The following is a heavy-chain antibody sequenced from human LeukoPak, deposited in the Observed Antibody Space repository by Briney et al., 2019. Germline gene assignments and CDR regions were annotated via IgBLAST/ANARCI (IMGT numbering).Heavy chain of an antibody. CDR3: ATTSSSTHYYYYYGMDV. V-gene: IGHV4-59*01. D-gene: IGHD6-13*01. CDR2: IYYSGST. Sequence: SETLSLTCAVYGGSFSGYYWSWIRQPPGKGLEWIGYIYYSGSTNHNPSLKSRVTISVDTSKNQFSLKLSSVTAADTAVYYCATTSSSTHYYYYYGMDVWGQGTTVTVSS. J-gene: IGHJ6*02. CDR1: GGSFSGYY.